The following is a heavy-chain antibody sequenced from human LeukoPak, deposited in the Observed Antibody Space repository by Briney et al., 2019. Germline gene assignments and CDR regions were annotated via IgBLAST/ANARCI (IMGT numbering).Heavy chain of an antibody. V-gene: IGHV2-70*04. D-gene: IGHD5-18*01. J-gene: IGHJ4*02. CDR1: GFSLSTRGMR. CDR3: ARINVDTAMVPYFDY. CDR2: IDWDDDK. Sequence: SGPTLVNPTQTLTLTCTFSGFSLSTRGMRVSWIRQPPGKALEWLARIDWDDDKYCSTSLKTRLTISKATSKNQVVLTMTNMDPVDTATYYCARINVDTAMVPYFDYWGQGTLVTVSS.